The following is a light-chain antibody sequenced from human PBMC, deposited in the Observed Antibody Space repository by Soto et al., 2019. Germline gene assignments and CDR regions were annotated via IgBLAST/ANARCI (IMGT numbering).Light chain of an antibody. J-gene: IGKJ5*01. CDR3: QQYGSSPIT. Sequence: VLTQSPATLSLSPGERATLSCRASQSVNIYLAWYQQKPGQAPRLLIYDASNRATGIPARFSGSGSGTDFTLTISRLEPEDFAVYYCQQYGSSPITFGQGTRLEI. CDR2: DAS. V-gene: IGKV3-20*01. CDR1: QSVNIY.